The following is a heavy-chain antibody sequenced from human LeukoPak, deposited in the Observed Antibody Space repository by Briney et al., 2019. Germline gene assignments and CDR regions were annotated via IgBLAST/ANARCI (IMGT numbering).Heavy chain of an antibody. D-gene: IGHD4-17*01. J-gene: IGHJ4*02. CDR2: INPNSGGT. V-gene: IGHV1-2*06. CDR3: ARVATVTTADY. CDR1: GYTFTGYY. Sequence: ASVKVSCKASGYTFTGYYMHWVRQAPGQGLDWMGRINPNSGGTNYAQKFQGRVTMTRDTSISTAYMELSRLRSDDTAVYYCARVATVTTADYWGQGTLVTVSS.